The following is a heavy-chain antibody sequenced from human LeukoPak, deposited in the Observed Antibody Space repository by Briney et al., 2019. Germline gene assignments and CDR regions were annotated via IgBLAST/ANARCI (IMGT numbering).Heavy chain of an antibody. D-gene: IGHD3-9*01. CDR1: GGSISSYY. CDR3: ARDIRDWSRLGDAFDI. V-gene: IGHV4-4*07. Sequence: KPSETLSLTCTVSGGSISSYYWSWIRQPAGKGLEWIGRIYTSGSTNYNPSLKSRVTMSVDTSKNQFSLKLSSVTAADTAVYYCARDIRDWSRLGDAFDIWGQGTMVTVSS. CDR2: IYTSGST. J-gene: IGHJ3*02.